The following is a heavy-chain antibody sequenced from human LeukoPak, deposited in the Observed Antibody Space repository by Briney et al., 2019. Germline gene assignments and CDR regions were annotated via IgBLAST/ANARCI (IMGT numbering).Heavy chain of an antibody. CDR1: GFTVSSNY. D-gene: IGHD1-26*01. CDR2: IYSGGST. J-gene: IGHJ4*02. CDR3: ARLSGSYYRSFDY. Sequence: PGGSLRLSCAASGFTVSSNYMSWVRQAPGKGLEWVSVIYSGGSTYYADSVKGRFTISRDNAKNTLYLQMNSLRAEDTAVYYCARLSGSYYRSFDYWGQGTPVTVSS. V-gene: IGHV3-53*01.